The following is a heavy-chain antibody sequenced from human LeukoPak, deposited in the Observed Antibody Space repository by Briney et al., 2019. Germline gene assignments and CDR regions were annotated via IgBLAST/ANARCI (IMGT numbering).Heavy chain of an antibody. V-gene: IGHV4-39*07. CDR3: ARSIGYCSSTSCYIGLDVIAAAGPFDY. D-gene: IGHD2-2*02. Sequence: PSETLSLTCTVSGGSISSYYWGWIRQPPGKGLEWIGSIYYSGSTYYNPSLKSRVTISVDTSKNQFSLKLSSVTAADTAVYYCARSIGYCSSTSCYIGLDVIAAAGPFDYWGQGTLVTVSS. CDR2: IYYSGST. CDR1: GGSISSYY. J-gene: IGHJ4*02.